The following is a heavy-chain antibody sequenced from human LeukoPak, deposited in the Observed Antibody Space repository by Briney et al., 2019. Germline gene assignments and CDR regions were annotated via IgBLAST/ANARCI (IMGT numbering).Heavy chain of an antibody. CDR1: GYTFTSYD. Sequence: EASVTVSCKASGYTFTSYDINWVRQAPGQGLEWMGWMNPNSGNTGYAQKFQGRVTMTRNTSISTAYMELSSLTSEDTAVYYCARYYYDSSGYYLVDYWGQGTLVTVSS. CDR2: MNPNSGNT. CDR3: ARYYYDSSGYYLVDY. J-gene: IGHJ4*02. D-gene: IGHD3-22*01. V-gene: IGHV1-8*01.